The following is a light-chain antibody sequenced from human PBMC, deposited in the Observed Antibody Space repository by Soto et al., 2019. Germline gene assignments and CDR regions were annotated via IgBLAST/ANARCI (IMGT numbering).Light chain of an antibody. CDR2: DVT. Sequence: QSALTQPASVSGSPGQSVTISCTGTSSDVGGYNYVSWHQQHPGKAPKLMIYDVTNRPSGVANRFSASKSGTTASLTISGLAAEEEDDYYCSSYTSSSTVVFGGGTKLTVL. CDR1: SSDVGGYNY. J-gene: IGLJ2*01. CDR3: SSYTSSSTVV. V-gene: IGLV2-14*01.